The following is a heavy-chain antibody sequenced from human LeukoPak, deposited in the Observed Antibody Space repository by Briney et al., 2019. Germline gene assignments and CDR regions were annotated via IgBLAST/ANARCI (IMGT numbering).Heavy chain of an antibody. V-gene: IGHV4-39*02. J-gene: IGHJ4*02. CDR1: GDSISSSHYY. D-gene: IGHD4-11*01. CDR3: VRDYSNFVQGD. CDR2: IYSGGET. Sequence: SETLSLTCTVSGDSISSSHYYWGWIRQSPGRGLEWIGSIYSGGETHYNPSLNSRVTIFLDTSKNRFSLNLISVTATDTAVYYCVRDYSNFVQGDWGQGTLVTVSS.